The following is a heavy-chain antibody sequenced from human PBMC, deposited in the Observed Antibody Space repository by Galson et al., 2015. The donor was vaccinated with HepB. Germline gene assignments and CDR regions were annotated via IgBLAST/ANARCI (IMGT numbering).Heavy chain of an antibody. J-gene: IGHJ4*02. CDR3: ARDGLDNTWHAGFDY. CDR1: GYTFTSYG. D-gene: IGHD3/OR15-3a*01. V-gene: IGHV1-18*01. Sequence: SVKVSCKVSGYTFTSYGISWVRQAPGQGLEWMGWISAHNGDTNYAQKLQGRVTMTTDTSTSTAYMELRSLRSDDTAVYYCARDGLDNTWHAGFDYWGQGTLVTVSS. CDR2: ISAHNGDT.